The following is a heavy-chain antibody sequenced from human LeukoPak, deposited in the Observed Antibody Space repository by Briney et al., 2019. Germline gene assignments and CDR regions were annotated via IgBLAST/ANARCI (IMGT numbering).Heavy chain of an antibody. CDR3: ARYPLSYSSNWHYYFDY. CDR1: GYTFTSYG. Sequence: ASVKVSCKASGYTFTSYGVSWARQAPGQGLEWMGWISGSNGNTNNAQKVQGRVTMTTDTSTSTAYMELRSLRSDDTAVYYCARYPLSYSSNWHYYFDYWGQGTLLTVSS. V-gene: IGHV1-18*01. CDR2: ISGSNGNT. D-gene: IGHD6-13*01. J-gene: IGHJ4*02.